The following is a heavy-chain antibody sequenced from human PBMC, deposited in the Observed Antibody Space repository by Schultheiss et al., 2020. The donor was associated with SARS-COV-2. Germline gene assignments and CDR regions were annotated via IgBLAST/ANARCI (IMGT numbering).Heavy chain of an antibody. Sequence: LRLSCTVSGTSISSGGYYWSWIRQHPGKGLEWIGYIYYSGSTYYNPSLKSRVTISVDTSKNQFSLKLSSVTAADTAVYYCARGGDSSSSTVYFWGQGTLVTVSS. J-gene: IGHJ4*02. CDR2: IYYSGST. V-gene: IGHV4-31*03. CDR1: GTSISSGGYY. CDR3: ARGGDSSSSTVYF. D-gene: IGHD6-6*01.